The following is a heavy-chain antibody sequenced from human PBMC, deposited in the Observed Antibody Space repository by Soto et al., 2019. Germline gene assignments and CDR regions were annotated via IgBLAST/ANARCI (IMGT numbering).Heavy chain of an antibody. CDR2: IHFRGTT. J-gene: IGHJ4*02. D-gene: IGHD4-17*01. Sequence: QVQLQESGPGLVKPSQTLSLTRNVSGGSITSHTHYWSWIRQHPGKGLEWIGNIHFRGTTYYNPSLESRVFISVDTSQNQFSLRLTSVTAADTAVYFCATYDYSDFYFDQWGQGTLVSVSS. CDR3: ATYDYSDFYFDQ. V-gene: IGHV4-31*03. CDR1: GGSITSHTHY.